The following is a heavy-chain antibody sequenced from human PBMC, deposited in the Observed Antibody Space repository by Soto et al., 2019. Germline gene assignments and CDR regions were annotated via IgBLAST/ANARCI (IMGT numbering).Heavy chain of an antibody. J-gene: IGHJ4*02. CDR1: GYIFRSYA. V-gene: IGHV1-3*01. Sequence: SVKVACKASGYIFRSYAMSWVRQAPGQRLERMGWINEGNGNTKYSQKLQGRVTITRDTSASTAYMELSSLTSEDTAVYSCARDPEQLERPGLIDYWGQGTLVTVSS. CDR3: ARDPEQLERPGLIDY. CDR2: INEGNGNT. D-gene: IGHD1-1*01.